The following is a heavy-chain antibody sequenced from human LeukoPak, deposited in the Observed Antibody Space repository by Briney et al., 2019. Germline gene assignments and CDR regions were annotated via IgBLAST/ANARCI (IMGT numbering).Heavy chain of an antibody. CDR3: VRGLTSSSSDY. J-gene: IGHJ4*02. CDR2: IYYSGST. Sequence: SETLSLTCTVSGGSISSYYWSWIRQPPGKGLEWIGYIYYSGSTNYNPSLKSRVTISVDTSKNQFSLKLSSVTAADTAVYYCVRGLTSSSSDYWGQGTLVTVSS. D-gene: IGHD6-13*01. V-gene: IGHV4-59*01. CDR1: GGSISSYY.